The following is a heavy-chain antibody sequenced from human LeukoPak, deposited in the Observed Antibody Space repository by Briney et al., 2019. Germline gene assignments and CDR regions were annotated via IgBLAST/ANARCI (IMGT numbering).Heavy chain of an antibody. CDR2: INPNSGGT. J-gene: IGHJ5*02. V-gene: IGHV1-2*02. D-gene: IGHD6-13*01. CDR1: GYTFTGYY. Sequence: GASVKVSCKASGYTFTGYYMHWVRQAPGQGLEWMGWINPNSGGTNYAQKFQGRVTITRDTSASTAYMELSSLRSEDTAVYYCARDRLAAGRFGRFDPWGQGTLVTVSS. CDR3: ARDRLAAGRFGRFDP.